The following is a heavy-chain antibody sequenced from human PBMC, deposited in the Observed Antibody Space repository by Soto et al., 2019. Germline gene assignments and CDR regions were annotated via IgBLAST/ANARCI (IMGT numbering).Heavy chain of an antibody. Sequence: QVQLQQWGAGLLKPSETLSLTCAVYGGSFSTYHWSWIRQTPGKGLEWIGDINHSGSTNYNPSLKSRVTMSVDTSKIQFSLKLRSVTAADTAVYYCAGGSPLGRSSLPDFDYWGQGTLVAVSS. D-gene: IGHD6-6*01. CDR3: AGGSPLGRSSLPDFDY. CDR1: GGSFSTYH. CDR2: INHSGST. V-gene: IGHV4-34*02. J-gene: IGHJ4*02.